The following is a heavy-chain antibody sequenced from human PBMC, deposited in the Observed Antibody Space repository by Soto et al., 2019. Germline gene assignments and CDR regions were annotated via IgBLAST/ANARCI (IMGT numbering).Heavy chain of an antibody. J-gene: IGHJ6*02. CDR2: IYWDDDK. Sequence: QITLKESGPTLVKPTQTLTLTCTFSGFSLSTSGVGVGWIRQPPGKALEWLALIYWDDDKRYSPSLKSRLTITKDTSKNQVVLTITNMDPVDTATYYCAHIASSGWYGYYYYYYGMDVWGQGTTVTVSS. CDR1: GFSLSTSGVG. CDR3: AHIASSGWYGYYYYYYGMDV. V-gene: IGHV2-5*02. D-gene: IGHD6-19*01.